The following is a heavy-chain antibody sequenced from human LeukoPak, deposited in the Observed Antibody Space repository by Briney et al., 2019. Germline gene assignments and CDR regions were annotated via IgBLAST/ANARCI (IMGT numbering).Heavy chain of an antibody. V-gene: IGHV3-48*01. D-gene: IGHD1-26*01. CDR2: ISSSSSTI. CDR3: AKRGGGSYARTFDY. Sequence: PGGSLRLSCAASGFTFSSYSMNWVRQAPGKWLEWVSYISSSSSTIYYADSVKGRFTISRDNAKNSLYLQMNSLRAEDTAVYYCAKRGGGSYARTFDYWGQGTLVTVSS. CDR1: GFTFSSYS. J-gene: IGHJ4*02.